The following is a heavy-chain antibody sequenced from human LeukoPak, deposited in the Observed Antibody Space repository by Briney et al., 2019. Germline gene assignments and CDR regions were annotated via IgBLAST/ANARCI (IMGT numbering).Heavy chain of an antibody. CDR1: GGSISSGGYY. V-gene: IGHV4-30-2*01. CDR3: ARGGGSFSNWFDP. J-gene: IGHJ5*02. Sequence: SETLSLTCTVSGGSISSGGYYWSWIRQPPGKGLEWIGYIYHSGSTYYNPSLKSRVTISVDRSKNQFSLKLSSVTAADTAVYYCARGGGSFSNWFDPWGQGTLVTVSS. D-gene: IGHD6-13*01. CDR2: IYHSGST.